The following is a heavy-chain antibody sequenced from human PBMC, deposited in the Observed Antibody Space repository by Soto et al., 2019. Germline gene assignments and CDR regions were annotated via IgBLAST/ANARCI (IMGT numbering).Heavy chain of an antibody. J-gene: IGHJ6*02. CDR3: AKGHSSGWANYYHYGLDV. D-gene: IGHD6-19*01. Sequence: GGSLRLSCAASGFTFSSCGMHWVRQAPGKGLEWVAIISYDGNNKYYADSAKGRFTISRGNSKNTLYLQMNGLRAEDTAVYYCAKGHSSGWANYYHYGLDVWGQGTTVTVSS. CDR1: GFTFSSCG. CDR2: ISYDGNNK. V-gene: IGHV3-30*18.